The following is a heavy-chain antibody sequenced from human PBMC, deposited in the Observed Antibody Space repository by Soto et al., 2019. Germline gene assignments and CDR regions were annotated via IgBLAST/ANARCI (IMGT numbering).Heavy chain of an antibody. Sequence: EVQLVESGGGLVQPGGSLRLSCAASGFTFSSYWMSWVRQAPGKGLEWVANIKQDGSEKYYVDSVKGRFTISRDNAKNSLYLQMNSLRAEDTAVYYCARDGDIVVVVAATSPAGFGYWGQGTLVTVSS. D-gene: IGHD2-15*01. CDR3: ARDGDIVVVVAATSPAGFGY. V-gene: IGHV3-7*01. CDR2: IKQDGSEK. CDR1: GFTFSSYW. J-gene: IGHJ4*02.